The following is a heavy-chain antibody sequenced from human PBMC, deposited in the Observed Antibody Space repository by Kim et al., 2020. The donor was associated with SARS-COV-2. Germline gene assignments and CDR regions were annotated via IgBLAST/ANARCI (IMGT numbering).Heavy chain of an antibody. J-gene: IGHJ4*02. CDR2: SYT. D-gene: IGHD3-16*02. Sequence: SYTPTADTAKGRFTISRDNAKHTLYRQVNSLRVEDTAVYYCASGDSRYVVCWGQGTQVTVSS. CDR3: ASGDSRYVVC. V-gene: IGHV3-74*01.